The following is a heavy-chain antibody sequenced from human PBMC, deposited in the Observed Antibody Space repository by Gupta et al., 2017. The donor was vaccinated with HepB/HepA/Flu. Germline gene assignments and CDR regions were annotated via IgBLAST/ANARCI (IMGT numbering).Heavy chain of an antibody. V-gene: IGHV3-23*01. D-gene: IGHD2/OR15-2a*01. J-gene: IGHJ3*02. CDR3: ARTFNLDI. CDR2: LSGGGGTT. CDR1: GFTFSSYT. Sequence: EVQVLESGGGLVQPGGSLRLSCAVSGFTFSSYTMSWVRQAPGKGLEWVSSLSGGGGTTYYADSVKGRFSISRDNSKNTLYLQMDSLRAEDTAIYYCARTFNLDIWGQGTMVTVSS.